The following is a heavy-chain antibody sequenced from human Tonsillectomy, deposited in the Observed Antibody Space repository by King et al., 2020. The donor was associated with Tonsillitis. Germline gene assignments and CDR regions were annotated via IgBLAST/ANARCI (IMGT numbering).Heavy chain of an antibody. J-gene: IGHJ4*02. CDR2: IRSSVDTT. D-gene: IGHD6-19*01. V-gene: IGHV3-23*04. Sequence: VQLVESGGGLVQPGGSLRLSCAVSGFTFSSCAMSWVRQAPGKGLEWVSAIRSSVDTTFYADAVKGRFTVTRDNSKNTLYLQMNSLRAEDTAVYYCAKVYSGWYFDYWGQGTLVTVSS. CDR1: GFTFSSCA. CDR3: AKVYSGWYFDY.